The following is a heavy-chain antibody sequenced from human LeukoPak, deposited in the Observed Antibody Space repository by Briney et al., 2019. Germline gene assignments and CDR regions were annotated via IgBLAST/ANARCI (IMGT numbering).Heavy chain of an antibody. CDR1: GYTFTSYD. CDR3: ARGSPNTIFGVGLDY. V-gene: IGHV1-8*01. J-gene: IGHJ4*02. D-gene: IGHD3-3*01. Sequence: GASVKVSCKASGYTFTSYDINWVRRATGQGLEWMGWMNPNSGNTGYAQKFQGRVTMTRNTSISTAYMELSSLRSEDTAVYYCARGSPNTIFGVGLDYWGQGTLVTVSS. CDR2: MNPNSGNT.